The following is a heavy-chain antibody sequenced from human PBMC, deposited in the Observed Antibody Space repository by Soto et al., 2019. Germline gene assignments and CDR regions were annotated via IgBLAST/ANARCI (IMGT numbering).Heavy chain of an antibody. CDR2: ISYSGST. CDR3: ARDRGGLPFDP. Sequence: SETLSLTCTVSGGSITSYYWNWIRQPPGKGLEWIGSISYSGSTDYNPSLKSRVTISIDTSKNQFSLKLTSVTAADTAVYSCARDRGGLPFDPWGQGTLVTVSS. J-gene: IGHJ5*02. D-gene: IGHD3-10*01. CDR1: GGSITSYY. V-gene: IGHV4-59*01.